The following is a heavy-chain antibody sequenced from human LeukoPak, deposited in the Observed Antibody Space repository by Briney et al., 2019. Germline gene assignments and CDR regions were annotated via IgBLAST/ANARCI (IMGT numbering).Heavy chain of an antibody. Sequence: PSETLSLTCTVSGGSISSYYWSWIRQPPGKGLEWIGYIYHSGSTNYNPSLKSRVTISVDTSKNQFSLKLSSVTAADTAVYYCARDRDRYCSGGSCYFGNYFDYWGQGTLVTVSS. J-gene: IGHJ4*02. D-gene: IGHD2-15*01. CDR1: GGSISSYY. CDR3: ARDRDRYCSGGSCYFGNYFDY. CDR2: IYHSGST. V-gene: IGHV4-59*01.